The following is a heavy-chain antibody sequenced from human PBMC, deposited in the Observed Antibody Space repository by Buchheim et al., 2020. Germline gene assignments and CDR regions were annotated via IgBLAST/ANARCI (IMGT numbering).Heavy chain of an antibody. V-gene: IGHV3-23*01. J-gene: IGHJ6*02. CDR2: ISARGGNT. CDR1: GFTFSNYV. Sequence: EVQLLESGGGLVQPGGSLRLSCAASGFTFSNYVMMSWVRQAPGKGLEWVAGISARGGNTDYADAVKGRFTIPRDNSKNTMYLQMNSLRAEDTALYYCAKDRNYYGMDVWGQGTT. CDR3: AKDRNYYGMDV.